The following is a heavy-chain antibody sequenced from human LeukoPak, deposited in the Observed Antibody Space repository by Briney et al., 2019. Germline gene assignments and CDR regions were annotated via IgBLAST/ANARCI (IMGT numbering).Heavy chain of an antibody. CDR2: ISAYNGST. CDR1: GYTFTSYG. D-gene: IGHD3-10*01. V-gene: IGHV1-18*01. Sequence: ASVKVSCKASGYTFTSYGISWVRQAPGQGLEWMGWISAYNGSTNYAQKLQGRVTMTTDTSTSTAYMELRSLRSDDTAVYYCARVPRALWFGDLDDNWFDPWGQGTLVIVSS. J-gene: IGHJ5*02. CDR3: ARVPRALWFGDLDDNWFDP.